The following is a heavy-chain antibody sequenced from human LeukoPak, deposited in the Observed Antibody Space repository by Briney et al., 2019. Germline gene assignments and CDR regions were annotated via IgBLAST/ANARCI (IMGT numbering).Heavy chain of an antibody. V-gene: IGHV4-4*07. CDR3: AREYSSSSGKALDY. CDR1: GVSMSTFY. J-gene: IGHJ4*02. Sequence: SETLSLTCTVSGVSMSTFYWNWIRQPAGKGLEWIGRVDSTGSTTYSPSLKSRVSMSLDTSKNQFSLKLTSVTAADTAFYYCAREYSSSSGKALDYWGQGTLVTVSS. CDR2: VDSTGST. D-gene: IGHD6-6*01.